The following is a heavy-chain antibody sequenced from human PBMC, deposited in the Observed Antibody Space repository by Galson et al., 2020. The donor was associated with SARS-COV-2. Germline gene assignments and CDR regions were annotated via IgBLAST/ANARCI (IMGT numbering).Heavy chain of an antibody. V-gene: IGHV2-70*11. CDR3: ARGIGYCSSTSCSDYYYYGMDV. D-gene: IGHD2-2*01. J-gene: IGHJ6*02. CDR2: IDWDDDK. Sequence: SGPTLVKPTQTLTLTYTFSGFPLSTSGMCVSWIRQPPGKALEWLARIDWDDDKYYSTSLKTRLTISKDTSKNQVVLTMTNMDPVDTATYYCARGIGYCSSTSCSDYYYYGMDVWGQGTTVTVSS. CDR1: GFPLSTSGMC.